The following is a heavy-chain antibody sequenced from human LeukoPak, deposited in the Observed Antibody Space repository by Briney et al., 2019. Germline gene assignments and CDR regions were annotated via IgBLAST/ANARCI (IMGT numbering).Heavy chain of an antibody. V-gene: IGHV4-61*02. Sequence: SETLSLTCTVSGGSISSGSYYWSWIRQPAGTGLEWIGRIYTSGSTNYNPSLKSRVTISVDTSKNQFSLKLSSVTAADTAVYYCARGAAVSYYYYMDVWGKGTTVTISS. CDR2: IYTSGST. D-gene: IGHD6-13*01. CDR1: GGSISSGSYY. CDR3: ARGAAVSYYYYMDV. J-gene: IGHJ6*03.